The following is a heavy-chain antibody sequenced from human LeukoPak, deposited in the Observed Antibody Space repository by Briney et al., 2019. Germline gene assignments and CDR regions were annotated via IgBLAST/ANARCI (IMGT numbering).Heavy chain of an antibody. Sequence: SETLSLTCAVYGGSFSGYYWSWIRQPPGKGLEWIGEINHSGSTNYNPSLKSRVTISVDTSKNQFSLKLSSVTAADTAVYYCARGFRSSWAPFDYRGQGTLVTVSS. J-gene: IGHJ4*02. CDR3: ARGFRSSWAPFDY. D-gene: IGHD6-13*01. V-gene: IGHV4-34*01. CDR2: INHSGST. CDR1: GGSFSGYY.